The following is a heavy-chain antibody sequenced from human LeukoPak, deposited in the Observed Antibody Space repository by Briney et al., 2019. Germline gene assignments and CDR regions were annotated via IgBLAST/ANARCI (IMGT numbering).Heavy chain of an antibody. CDR3: AKALRLGVLSFSY. CDR1: GFTFSSYA. J-gene: IGHJ4*02. V-gene: IGHV3-23*01. D-gene: IGHD3-16*02. CDR2: ISGSGGST. Sequence: GGSLRLSCAASGFTFSSYAMSWARQAPGKGLEWVSAISGSGGSTYYADSVKGRFTISRDNSKNTLYLQMNSLRAEDTAVYYCAKALRLGVLSFSYWGQGTLVSVSS.